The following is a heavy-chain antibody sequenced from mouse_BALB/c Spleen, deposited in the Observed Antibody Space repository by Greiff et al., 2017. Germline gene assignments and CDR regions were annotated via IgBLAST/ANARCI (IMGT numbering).Heavy chain of an antibody. Sequence: QVQLLESGPDLVAPSQSLSITCTLPGFSLTSSGVNWVRQPPGKGLEWLVLLWSDGSTTYNSALKSRLSISKNNSKSQVFLKMNSLQNDDTAIYCYARHFYCDGSSYGAMDNWGQG. CDR3: ARHFYCDGSSYGAMDN. J-gene: IGHJ4*01. V-gene: IGHV2-6-2*01. CDR1: GFSLTSSG. CDR2: LWSDGST. D-gene: IGHD1-1*01.